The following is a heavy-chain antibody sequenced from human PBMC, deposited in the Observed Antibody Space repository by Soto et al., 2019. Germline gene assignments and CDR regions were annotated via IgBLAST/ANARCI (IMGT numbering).Heavy chain of an antibody. CDR2: IYYSGGS. CDR3: ARDTAANYYDSSSYYPHFDP. J-gene: IGHJ5*02. Sequence: ASETLSLTCTVSGGSISDDYYWTWIRQPPGKGLEWIGHIYYSGGSFYNPSLKSRLTMSVDTSKNQFSLKLSSVTAADTAVYYCARDTAANYYDSSSYYPHFDPWGQGTLVTVSS. CDR1: GGSISDDYY. D-gene: IGHD3-22*01. V-gene: IGHV4-30-4*01.